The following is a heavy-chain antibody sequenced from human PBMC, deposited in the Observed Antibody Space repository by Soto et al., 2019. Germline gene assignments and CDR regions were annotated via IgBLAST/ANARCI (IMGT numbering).Heavy chain of an antibody. V-gene: IGHV3-7*05. J-gene: IGHJ6*02. Sequence: GESLKISCAASGFTFRSYWMTWVRQAPGKGLEWVANIKQDGSEKYYVDSVKGRFTISRDNAENSLYLQMNSLRAEDSAVYYCARVRVGAAAGFGPYFYYGMDVWGQGTTVTVSS. CDR2: IKQDGSEK. D-gene: IGHD6-13*01. CDR1: GFTFRSYW. CDR3: ARVRVGAAAGFGPYFYYGMDV.